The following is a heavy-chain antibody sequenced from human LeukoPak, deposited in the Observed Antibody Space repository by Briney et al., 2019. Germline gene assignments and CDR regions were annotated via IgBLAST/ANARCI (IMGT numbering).Heavy chain of an antibody. D-gene: IGHD6-13*01. CDR2: INHSGRT. J-gene: IGHJ3*02. CDR3: AKRRWDYSSSRRAFDI. V-gene: IGHV4-34*01. CDR1: GGSFSNFY. Sequence: SETLSLTCAVFGGSFSNFYWTWIRQPPGKGLEWIGEINHSGRTNYNPSLKSRVSISVDTSRNQVSLKLSSVTAADTAVYYCAKRRWDYSSSRRAFDIWGQGTMVTVSS.